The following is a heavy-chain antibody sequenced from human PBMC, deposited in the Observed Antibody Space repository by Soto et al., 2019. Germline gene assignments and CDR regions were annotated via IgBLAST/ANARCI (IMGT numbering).Heavy chain of an antibody. Sequence: QVQLQESGPGLVKPSETLSLTCTISGGPINNYYCSWFRQPRGQGLEWIGYMGYNGFTRYNPSLRRRVAISLDTAKNQFSLILSSVTAADSALYYCARQGFGELHGLVDVWGQGITVTVSS. CDR2: MGYNGFT. CDR1: GGPINNYY. D-gene: IGHD3-10*01. J-gene: IGHJ6*02. V-gene: IGHV4-59*08. CDR3: ARQGFGELHGLVDV.